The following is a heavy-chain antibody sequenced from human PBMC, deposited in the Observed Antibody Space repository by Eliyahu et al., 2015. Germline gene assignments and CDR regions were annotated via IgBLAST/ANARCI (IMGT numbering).Heavy chain of an antibody. V-gene: IGHV3-23*01. CDR3: VKGGTGTNQLFDY. D-gene: IGHD4-17*01. CDR1: GFXFSDYA. CDR2: INAGSGST. Sequence: EVQLLESGGGLVQPGGSLRLSCAASGFXFSDYAXSWVRQPPGKGLEWVSVINAGSGSTSYADSVKGRFTISRDSSKNTLYLQMNNLRVDDTAVYYCVKGGTGTNQLFDYWGQGALVTVS. J-gene: IGHJ4*02.